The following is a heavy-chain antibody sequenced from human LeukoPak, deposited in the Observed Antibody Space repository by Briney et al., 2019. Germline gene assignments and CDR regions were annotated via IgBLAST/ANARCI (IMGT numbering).Heavy chain of an antibody. Sequence: PSETLSLTSAVSGYSISSGYYWGWIRQPPGKGLEWIGGIYHSGAIYYNPSLKSRVTISVDTSRNQFSLKLSSATAADTAVYYCARTYGSGTYYFDWWGQGILVTVSS. CDR1: GYSISSGYY. CDR2: IYHSGAI. CDR3: ARTYGSGTYYFDW. D-gene: IGHD3-10*01. V-gene: IGHV4-38-2*01. J-gene: IGHJ4*02.